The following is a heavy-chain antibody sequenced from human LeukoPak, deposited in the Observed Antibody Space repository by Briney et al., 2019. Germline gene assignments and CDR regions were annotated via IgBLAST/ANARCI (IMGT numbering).Heavy chain of an antibody. Sequence: ASVQVSCKSSGGTFSSYAISWVRQAPGQGLEWMGGIIPIFGTANYAQKFQGRVTITTDESTSTAYMELSSLRSEDTAVYYCARFAGYSSAWYWDYWGQGTLVTVSS. CDR1: GGTFSSYA. CDR3: ARFAGYSSAWYWDY. D-gene: IGHD6-19*01. CDR2: IIPIFGTA. V-gene: IGHV1-69*05. J-gene: IGHJ4*02.